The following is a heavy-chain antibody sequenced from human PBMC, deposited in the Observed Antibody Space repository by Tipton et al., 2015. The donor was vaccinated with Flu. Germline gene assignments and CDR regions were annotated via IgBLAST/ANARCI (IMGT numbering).Heavy chain of an antibody. CDR1: GDSISPSS. J-gene: IGHJ3*02. CDR3: ARDRGDGYNDDAFDI. Sequence: TLSLTCTASGDSISPSSWTWIRQPPGKGLEWIGHIYYRGSTNYNPSLKSRVTISEDTPKNQFSLKLSSVTAADTAVYYCARDRGDGYNDDAFDIWGQGTMVTVSS. D-gene: IGHD5-24*01. CDR2: IYYRGST. V-gene: IGHV4-59*01.